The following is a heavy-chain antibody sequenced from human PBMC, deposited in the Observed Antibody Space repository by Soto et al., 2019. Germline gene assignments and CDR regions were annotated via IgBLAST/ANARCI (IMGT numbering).Heavy chain of an antibody. V-gene: IGHV1-24*01. CDR3: ATEPRDNYYHSSGGEY. J-gene: IGHJ4*02. CDR1: GYSLSELS. Sequence: QVQLVQSGAEVKKPGASVKVSCKVSGYSLSELSMHWARQAPGKGLEWMGGLDPKDGETMYAQKFQGRVTMTEDTSTDTAYMELSSLRSDDTAVYYCATEPRDNYYHSSGGEYWGQGTLVTVSS. D-gene: IGHD3-22*01. CDR2: LDPKDGET.